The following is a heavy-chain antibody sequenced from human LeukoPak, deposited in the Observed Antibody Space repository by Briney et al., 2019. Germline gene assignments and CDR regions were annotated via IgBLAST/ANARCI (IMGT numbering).Heavy chain of an antibody. V-gene: IGHV4-31*03. D-gene: IGHD2-2*01. CDR3: ARRDIVVVPDTNDYFDY. Sequence: SQTLSLTCTVSGGSISSGGYYWSWIRQHPGKGLEWIGYIYYSGSTYYNPSLKSRVTISVDTSKNQFCLKLSSVTAADTAVYYCARRDIVVVPDTNDYFDYWGQGTLVTVSS. CDR1: GGSISSGGYY. J-gene: IGHJ4*02. CDR2: IYYSGST.